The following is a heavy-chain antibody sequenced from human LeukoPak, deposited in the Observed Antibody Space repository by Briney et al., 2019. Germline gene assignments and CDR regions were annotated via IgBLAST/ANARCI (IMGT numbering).Heavy chain of an antibody. J-gene: IGHJ3*02. Sequence: PGGSLRLSCVASGFTFGSYAMSWVRQAPGKGLEWVSAISGSGGNTFYADSVKGRFTISRDNSKNTLYLQMNSLRAEDTAVYYCAKEMGAAWVDAFGIWGQGTMVTVSS. CDR3: AKEMGAAWVDAFGI. CDR2: ISGSGGNT. CDR1: GFTFGSYA. D-gene: IGHD1-26*01. V-gene: IGHV3-23*01.